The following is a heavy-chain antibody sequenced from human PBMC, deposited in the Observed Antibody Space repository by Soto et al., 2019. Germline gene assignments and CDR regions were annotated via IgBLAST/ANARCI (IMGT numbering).Heavy chain of an antibody. V-gene: IGHV3-23*01. D-gene: IGHD1-20*01. CDR1: GFTFSSYA. Sequence: GGSLRLSCAASGFTFSSYAMIWVRQAPGKGLEWVPGISGSGASAFYADSVKGRFTNSRDNSKNTLYLQMNSLRADDAAVYYCAKEHILGLTGTALSLWGQGTLVTVSS. CDR2: ISGSGASA. CDR3: AKEHILGLTGTALSL. J-gene: IGHJ4*02.